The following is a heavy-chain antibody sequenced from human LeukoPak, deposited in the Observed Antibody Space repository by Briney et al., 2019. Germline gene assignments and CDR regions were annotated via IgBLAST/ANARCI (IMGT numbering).Heavy chain of an antibody. CDR3: AKVGGDYDFWSGVPKWFDP. CDR1: GFTFSSYA. D-gene: IGHD3-3*01. V-gene: IGHV3-23*01. J-gene: IGHJ5*02. CDR2: ISGSGGST. Sequence: PGASLRLSCAASGFTFSSYAMSWVRQAPGKGLEWVSAISGSGGSTYYADSVKGRFTISRDNSKNTLYLQMNSLRAEDTAVYYFAKVGGDYDFWSGVPKWFDPWGQGTLVTVSS.